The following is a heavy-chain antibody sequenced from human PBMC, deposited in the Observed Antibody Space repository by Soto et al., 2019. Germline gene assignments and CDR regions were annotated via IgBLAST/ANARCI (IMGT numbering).Heavy chain of an antibody. Sequence: SETLSLTCTVSGGSISSYYWSWIRQPPGKGLEWIGYIYYSGSTNYNPSLKSRVTISVDTSKNQFSLKLSSVTAADTAVYYCARRVLLWFGESYYYYMDVWGKGTTVTVSS. CDR3: ARRVLLWFGESYYYYMDV. CDR2: IYYSGST. J-gene: IGHJ6*03. V-gene: IGHV4-59*08. CDR1: GGSISSYY. D-gene: IGHD3-10*01.